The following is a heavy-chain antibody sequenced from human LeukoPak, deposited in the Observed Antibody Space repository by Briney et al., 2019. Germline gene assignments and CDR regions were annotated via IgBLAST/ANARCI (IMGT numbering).Heavy chain of an antibody. J-gene: IGHJ4*02. CDR2: INSDGSST. V-gene: IGHV3-74*01. Sequence: ESLRLSCAASGFTFSSYWMHWVRQAPGKGLVRVSRINSDGSSTIYADSVKGRFTISRDNAKKTLYLQMNSLRVEDTAVYYCARGGSPPEALGDVFDYWGQGTLVTVSS. D-gene: IGHD1-26*01. CDR3: ARGGSPPEALGDVFDY. CDR1: GFTFSSYW.